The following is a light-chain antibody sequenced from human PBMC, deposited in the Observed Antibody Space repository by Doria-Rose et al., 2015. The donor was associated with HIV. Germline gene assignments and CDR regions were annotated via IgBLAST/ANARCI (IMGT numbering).Light chain of an antibody. CDR1: QSFSSTY. CDR2: DGS. J-gene: IGKJ1*01. V-gene: IGKV3-20*01. Sequence: QSPGTLSLSPGERATLSCRASQSFSSTYLAWYQQKPGQAPSLLIYDGSTRATGIPDRFSASRSGTDFTLTINRLEPEDFALYYCHQYGTSWTFGQGTKVEI. CDR3: HQYGTSWT.